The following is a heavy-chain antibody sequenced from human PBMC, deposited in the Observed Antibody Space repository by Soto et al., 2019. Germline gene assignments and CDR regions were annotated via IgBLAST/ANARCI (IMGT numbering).Heavy chain of an antibody. D-gene: IGHD6-19*01. CDR2: FDPEDGET. CDR3: ATTKREKQWLVKYYYGMDV. V-gene: IGHV1-24*01. Sequence: ASVKVSCKVSGYTLTELSMHWVRQAPGKGLEWMGGFDPEDGETIYAQKFQGRVTMTEDTSTDTAYMELSSLRSEDTAVYYCATTKREKQWLVKYYYGMDVWGQGTTGTVS. CDR1: GYTLTELS. J-gene: IGHJ6*02.